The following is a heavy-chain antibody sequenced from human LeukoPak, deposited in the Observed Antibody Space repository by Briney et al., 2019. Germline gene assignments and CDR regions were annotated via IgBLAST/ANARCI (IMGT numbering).Heavy chain of an antibody. CDR2: ISGSGGNT. CDR3: AKGDSGDFYLDC. J-gene: IGHJ4*02. D-gene: IGHD2-21*01. V-gene: IGHV3-23*01. Sequence: GSLRLSCAASGFTFNSYAMSWVRQAPGKGLEWVSAISGSGGNTYYADSVKGRFTISRDNSKNTLCLQLHSLSAEDTAVYYCAKGDSGDFYLDCWGQGTLVTVSS. CDR1: GFTFNSYA.